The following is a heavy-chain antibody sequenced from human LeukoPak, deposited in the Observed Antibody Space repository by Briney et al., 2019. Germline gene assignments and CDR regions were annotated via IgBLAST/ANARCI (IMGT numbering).Heavy chain of an antibody. CDR2: ISAYNGNT. CDR1: GYTFTRYG. J-gene: IGHJ6*03. D-gene: IGHD3-9*01. Sequence: ASVKVSCKASGYTFTRYGISWVRQAPGQGLEWMGWISAYNGNTNYAQKLQGRVTMTTDTSTSTAYMELRSLRSDDTAVYYCARDVYYDILTGDYYYYMDVWGKGTTVTVSS. CDR3: ARDVYYDILTGDYYYYMDV. V-gene: IGHV1-18*01.